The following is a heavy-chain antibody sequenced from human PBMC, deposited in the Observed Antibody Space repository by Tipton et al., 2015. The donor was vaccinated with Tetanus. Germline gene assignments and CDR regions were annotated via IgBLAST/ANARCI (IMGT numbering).Heavy chain of an antibody. CDR3: ARANNEFPKKDPFDS. CDR2: IYYSGST. D-gene: IGHD1-1*01. CDR1: GSSITSTTHY. Sequence: TLSLTCTVSGSSITSTTHYWGWIRQAPGKGLEWIGIIYYSGSTYYNASPRSRVTISVDTSKNQFFLQLRSVPAADTAVYYCARANNEFPKKDPFDSWGQGSLVIVSS. V-gene: IGHV4-39*01. J-gene: IGHJ4*02.